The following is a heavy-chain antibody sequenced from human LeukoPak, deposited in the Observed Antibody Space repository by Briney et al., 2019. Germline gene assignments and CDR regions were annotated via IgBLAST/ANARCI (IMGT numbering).Heavy chain of an antibody. J-gene: IGHJ5*02. Sequence: RGGSLRLSCAASGFTFSSYSMNWVRQAPGKGLEWISYISSASNTIYYADSVKGRFTISRDNAKNSVYLQMNSLRAEDTAMYYCARDGWFGDYNWFDPWGQGTLVTVSS. D-gene: IGHD3-10*01. CDR2: ISSASNTI. CDR1: GFTFSSYS. CDR3: ARDGWFGDYNWFDP. V-gene: IGHV3-48*01.